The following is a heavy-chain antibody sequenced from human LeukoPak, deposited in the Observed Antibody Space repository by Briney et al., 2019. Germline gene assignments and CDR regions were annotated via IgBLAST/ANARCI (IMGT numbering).Heavy chain of an antibody. CDR2: IYYSGST. D-gene: IGHD2-15*01. Sequence: SETLSLTCTVSGGSISSYYWSWIRQPPGKGLEWIGYIYYSGSTNYNPSLKSRVTMSVDTSNNQFSLKVSSVTAADTAVYYRARIYCSGGNCYPYYFDYWGQGTLVTVSS. CDR3: ARIYCSGGNCYPYYFDY. V-gene: IGHV4-59*12. CDR1: GGSISSYY. J-gene: IGHJ4*02.